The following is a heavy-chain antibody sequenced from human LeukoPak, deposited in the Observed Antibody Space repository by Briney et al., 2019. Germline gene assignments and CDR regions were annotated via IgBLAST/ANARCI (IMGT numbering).Heavy chain of an antibody. J-gene: IGHJ2*01. Sequence: ASVKVSCKASGFTLTIFDINWVRQATGQGLEWMGWMNSNTGNTGYAQEFQGRVTMTRDTSIGTAYMELTNLRSEDTAVYYCARGRRGSSGPWSWYLDLWGRGTLVTASS. V-gene: IGHV1-8*01. CDR3: ARGRRGSSGPWSWYLDL. CDR1: GFTLTIFD. CDR2: MNSNTGNT. D-gene: IGHD3-22*01.